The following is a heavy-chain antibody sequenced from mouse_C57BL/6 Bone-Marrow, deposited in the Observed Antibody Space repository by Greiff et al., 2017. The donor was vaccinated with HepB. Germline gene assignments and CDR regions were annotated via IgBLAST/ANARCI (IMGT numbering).Heavy chain of an antibody. V-gene: IGHV5-16*01. CDR1: GFTFSDYY. CDR3: ARDLDYFDY. CDR2: INYDGSST. J-gene: IGHJ2*01. Sequence: EVQLMESEGGLVQPGSSMKLSCTASGFTFSDYYMAWVRQVPEKGLEWVANINYDGSSTYYLDSLKSRFIISRDNAKNILYLQMSSLKSEDTATYYCARDLDYFDYWGQGTTLTVSS.